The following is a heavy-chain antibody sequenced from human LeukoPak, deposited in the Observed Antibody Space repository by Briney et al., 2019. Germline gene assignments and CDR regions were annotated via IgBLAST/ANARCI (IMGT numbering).Heavy chain of an antibody. CDR3: ARDSLISAALFDY. V-gene: IGHV3-7*01. CDR1: GVTFSSYW. CDR2: IKQDGSEK. D-gene: IGHD2-15*01. Sequence: PGGSLRLSCAPSGVTFSSYWMSWVRQAPGKGLEWVANIKQDGSEKYYVDSVKGRFTISRDNAKNSLYLQMNSLRAEDTAVYYCARDSLISAALFDYWGQGTLVTVSS. J-gene: IGHJ4*02.